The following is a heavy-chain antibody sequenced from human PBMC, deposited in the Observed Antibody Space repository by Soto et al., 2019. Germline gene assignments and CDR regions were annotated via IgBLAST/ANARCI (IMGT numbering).Heavy chain of an antibody. D-gene: IGHD6-13*01. CDR1: AGTFSSYA. Sequence: QVQLVQSGAEVKKPGSSVKVSCKASAGTFSSYAISWVRQAPGQGLEWMEGIIQIFGTANYAQKFQGRVSIASDESKSTAYRERSSVRSEDTAVYCCALEVERSSGSWYVLNWCDPWGQGTLVTVSS. CDR2: IIQIFGTA. V-gene: IGHV1-69*01. CDR3: ALEVERSSGSWYVLNWCDP. J-gene: IGHJ5*02.